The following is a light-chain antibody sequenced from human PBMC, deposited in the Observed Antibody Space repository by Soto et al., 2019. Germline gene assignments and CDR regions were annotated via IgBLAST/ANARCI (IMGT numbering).Light chain of an antibody. CDR3: CSFAGPQSFEV. CDR1: SSDVGAYTY. Sequence: QSVLTQPSSVSGSPGQSVTISCTGTSSDVGAYTYVSWYQQHPDRAPKIMIYDVNKRPAGVPDRFSGSKSGNTASLTISGLQAEDEADYYCCSFAGPQSFEVFGTGTKVTVL. V-gene: IGLV2-11*01. CDR2: DVN. J-gene: IGLJ1*01.